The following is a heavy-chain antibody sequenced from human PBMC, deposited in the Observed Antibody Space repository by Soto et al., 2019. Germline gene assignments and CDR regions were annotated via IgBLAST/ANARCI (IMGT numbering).Heavy chain of an antibody. CDR2: ISAYNGNT. J-gene: IGHJ5*02. V-gene: IGHV1-18*01. CDR1: GYTFTSYG. Sequence: ASVKVSCKASGYTFTSYGISWVRQAPGQGLEWMGWISAYNGNTNYAQKLQGRVTMTTDTSTSTAYMELRSLRSDDTAVYYCARAPPRLYKWNWFDPWGQGTLVTFSS. CDR3: ARAPPRLYKWNWFDP. D-gene: IGHD2-8*01.